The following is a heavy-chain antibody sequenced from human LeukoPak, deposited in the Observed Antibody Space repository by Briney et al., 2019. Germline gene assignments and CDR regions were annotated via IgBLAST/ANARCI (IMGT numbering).Heavy chain of an antibody. J-gene: IGHJ5*02. D-gene: IGHD1-26*01. CDR3: ARGWELEYNWFDP. Sequence: PSETLSLTCTVSGGSISSYYWSWIRQPPGKGLEWIGYIYYSGSTNYNPSLKSRVTISVDTSKNQFSLKLSSVTAADTAVYYCARGWELEYNWFDPWGQGTLVTVSS. CDR2: IYYSGST. V-gene: IGHV4-59*01. CDR1: GGSISSYY.